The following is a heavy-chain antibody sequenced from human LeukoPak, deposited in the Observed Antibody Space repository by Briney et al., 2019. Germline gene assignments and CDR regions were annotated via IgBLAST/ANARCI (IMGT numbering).Heavy chain of an antibody. CDR1: GYTFTGYY. Sequence: ASVKVSCKASGYTFTGYYMHWVRQAPGQGLEWMGWINPNSGGTNYAQKFQGRVTMTRDTSISTAYMELSRLRSDDTAVYYCARGQYDILTGYHYYCGMDVWGQGTTVTVSS. D-gene: IGHD3-9*01. CDR2: INPNSGGT. V-gene: IGHV1-2*02. CDR3: ARGQYDILTGYHYYCGMDV. J-gene: IGHJ6*02.